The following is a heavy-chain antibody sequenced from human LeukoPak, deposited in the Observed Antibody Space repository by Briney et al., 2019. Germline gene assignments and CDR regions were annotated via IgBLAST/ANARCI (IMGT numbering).Heavy chain of an antibody. Sequence: PSETPSLTCAVSGYSISSNNWWAWVRQPPGKGLEWIGYIYYNGNTYYNPYNPSLTSRVTMSVDTSKNQFSLKLDSVTEIDTAMYYCARNQAVAANRGASDVWGQGTMVTVSS. CDR1: GYSISSNNW. J-gene: IGHJ3*01. V-gene: IGHV4-28*01. CDR2: IYYNGNT. D-gene: IGHD6-19*01. CDR3: ARNQAVAANRGASDV.